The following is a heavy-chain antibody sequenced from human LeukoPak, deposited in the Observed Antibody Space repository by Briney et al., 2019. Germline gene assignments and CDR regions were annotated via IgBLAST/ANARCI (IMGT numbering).Heavy chain of an antibody. J-gene: IGHJ3*02. CDR2: IYYSGST. CDR3: ARGASEYYGSGSYPLDAFDI. D-gene: IGHD3-10*01. Sequence: SETLSLTCTVSGGSISSGGYYWSWIRQHPGKGLEWIGYIYYSGSTYYNPSLKSRVTISVDTSKNQFSLELSSVTAADTAVYYCARGASEYYGSGSYPLDAFDIWGQGTMVTVSS. V-gene: IGHV4-31*03. CDR1: GGSISSGGYY.